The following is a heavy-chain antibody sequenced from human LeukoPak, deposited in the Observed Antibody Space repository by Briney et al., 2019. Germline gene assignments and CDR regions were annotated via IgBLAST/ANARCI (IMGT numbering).Heavy chain of an antibody. CDR1: GGSISSSSYY. Sequence: SETLSLTCTVSGGSISSSSYYWGWIRQPPGKGLEWIGSIYYSGSTYYNPSLKSRVTISVDTSKNQFSLKLSSVTAADTAVYYCARQGVLEWLLLYFDYWGQGTLVTVSS. CDR2: IYYSGST. V-gene: IGHV4-39*01. J-gene: IGHJ4*02. D-gene: IGHD3-3*01. CDR3: ARQGVLEWLLLYFDY.